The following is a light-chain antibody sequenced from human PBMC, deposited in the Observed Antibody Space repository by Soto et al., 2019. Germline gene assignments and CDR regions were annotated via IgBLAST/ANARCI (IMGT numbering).Light chain of an antibody. Sequence: IQMTQSPSTLSAFVGDRVTITCRASQNIGRSLAWYQQKPGETPKVLVYDASSLKSGVPSRFSGSGSGTEFTLTISSLQPDDFATYYCQHYNSYSEAFGQGTKVDIK. CDR3: QHYNSYSEA. CDR2: DAS. J-gene: IGKJ1*01. V-gene: IGKV1-5*01. CDR1: QNIGRS.